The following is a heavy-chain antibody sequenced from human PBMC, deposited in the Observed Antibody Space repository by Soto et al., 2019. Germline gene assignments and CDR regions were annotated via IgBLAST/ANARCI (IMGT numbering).Heavy chain of an antibody. CDR3: AHGYSSSWFILYYFDY. V-gene: IGHV2-5*02. CDR2: IYWDDDK. J-gene: IGHJ4*02. D-gene: IGHD6-13*01. Sequence: GLDLEWLALIYWDDDKRYSPSLKSRLTITKDTSKNQVVLTMTNMDPVDTATYYCAHGYSSSWFILYYFDYWGQGTLVTVSS.